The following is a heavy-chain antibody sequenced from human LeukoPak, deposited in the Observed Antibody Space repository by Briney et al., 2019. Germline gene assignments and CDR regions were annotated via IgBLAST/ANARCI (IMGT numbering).Heavy chain of an antibody. CDR1: GFTFSSYW. J-gene: IGHJ2*01. D-gene: IGHD5-12*01. CDR2: INSDGSST. CDR3: ARAGPGYGDYQGYFDL. V-gene: IGHV3-74*01. Sequence: GGSLRLSCAASGFTFSSYWMHWVRQAPEKGLVWVSRINSDGSSTSYADSVKGRFTISRDNAKNTLYLQMNSLRAEDTAVYYCARAGPGYGDYQGYFDLWGRGTLVPVSS.